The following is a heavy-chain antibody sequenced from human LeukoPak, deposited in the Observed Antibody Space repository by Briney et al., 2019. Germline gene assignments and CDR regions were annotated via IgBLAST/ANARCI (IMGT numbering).Heavy chain of an antibody. D-gene: IGHD3-3*01. J-gene: IGHJ5*02. Sequence: SETLSLTCAVSGGSFSVYYWSWIRQPHGKGLGWIGEIINSGSPNYHPSLKSRVTISVDTSKNQFSLKLSSVTAADTAVYYCARGSYYDFWSGLEANWFDPWGQGTLVTVSS. CDR2: IINSGSP. CDR1: GGSFSVYY. V-gene: IGHV4-34*01. CDR3: ARGSYYDFWSGLEANWFDP.